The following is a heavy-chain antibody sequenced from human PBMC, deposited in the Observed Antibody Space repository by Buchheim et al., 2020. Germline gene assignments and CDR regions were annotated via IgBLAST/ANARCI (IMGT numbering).Heavy chain of an antibody. CDR3: ARGSQYYDFWSGYYDYYYYYGMDV. V-gene: IGHV4-34*01. D-gene: IGHD3-3*01. Sequence: QVQLQQWGAGLLKPSETLSLTCAVYGGSFSGYYWSWIRQPPGKGLEWIREINHSGSTNYNPSLKSRVTISVETSKNQFSLKLGSVTAADTAVYYCARGSQYYDFWSGYYDYYYYYGMDVWGQGTT. CDR2: INHSGST. J-gene: IGHJ6*02. CDR1: GGSFSGYY.